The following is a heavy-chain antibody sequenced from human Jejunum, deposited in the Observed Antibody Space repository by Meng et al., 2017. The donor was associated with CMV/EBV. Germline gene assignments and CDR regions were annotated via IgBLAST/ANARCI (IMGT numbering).Heavy chain of an antibody. CDR1: GFTVSTNY. CDR2: LYSGGNT. D-gene: IGHD6-13*01. J-gene: IGHJ4*02. V-gene: IGHV3-66*01. Sequence: VQLVESGGDLVQPGGSLRLSCAASGFTVSTNYMSWVRQAPGKGLEWVSALYSGGNTYYADSVRGRFTLSRDNSKNTLYLQMSSLGVEDTAVYYCASGYIEGHHLGYWGQGTLVTVSS. CDR3: ASGYIEGHHLGY.